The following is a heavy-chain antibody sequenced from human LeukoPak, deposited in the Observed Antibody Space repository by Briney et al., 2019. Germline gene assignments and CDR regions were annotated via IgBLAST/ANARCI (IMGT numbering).Heavy chain of an antibody. CDR2: VYYSGST. V-gene: IGHV4-59*01. Sequence: GSLRLSCAASGFTFGTYTMNWVRQAPGKGLEWIGYVYYSGSTEYNPSLRSRVTISLEMSKHQFSLNVTSVTAADTAVYYCATNTGTVFDYWGQGALVTVSS. CDR1: GFTFGTYT. J-gene: IGHJ4*02. D-gene: IGHD7-27*01. CDR3: ATNTGTVFDY.